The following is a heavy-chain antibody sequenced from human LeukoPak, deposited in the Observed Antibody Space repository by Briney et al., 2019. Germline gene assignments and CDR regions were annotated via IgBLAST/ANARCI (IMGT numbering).Heavy chain of an antibody. CDR1: GGSISSYY. D-gene: IGHD3-16*01. J-gene: IGHJ4*02. CDR2: IYYSGST. V-gene: IGHV4-59*08. Sequence: EPSETLSLTCTVSGGSISSYYWSWIRQPPGKGLEWIGYIYYSGSTNYNPSLKSRVTISVDTSKNQFSLKLSSVTAADTAVYYCARHAFGFDYWGQGTLVTVSS. CDR3: ARHAFGFDY.